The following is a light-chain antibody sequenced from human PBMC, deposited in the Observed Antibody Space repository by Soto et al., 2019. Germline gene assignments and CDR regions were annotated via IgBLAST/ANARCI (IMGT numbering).Light chain of an antibody. CDR3: YSTGGSGKV. Sequence: SYELTQPPSVSVSPGQTARITCSGDALPKKYAYWYQQKSGQAPVLVIYEDSKRPSGVPGRFSGSSSGTMATLTISGAQVEDEADYYCYSTGGSGKVVGGGTKLTVL. CDR1: ALPKKY. CDR2: EDS. J-gene: IGLJ2*01. V-gene: IGLV3-10*01.